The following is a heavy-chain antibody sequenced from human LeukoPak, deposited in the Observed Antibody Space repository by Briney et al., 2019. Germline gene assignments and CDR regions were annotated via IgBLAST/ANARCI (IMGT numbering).Heavy chain of an antibody. J-gene: IGHJ4*02. CDR2: LYNDAFGSTT. D-gene: IGHD3-16*01. CDR1: GFTFSSYG. V-gene: IGHV3-NL1*01. Sequence: GGSLRLSCAASGFTFSSYGMHWVRQAPGKGLEWVSTLYNDAFGSTTYYADSVTGRFTISRDNSQNTLFLQMSSPTAEDTAMYYCARELGGGGLHYFDYWGRGTLVTVSS. CDR3: ARELGGGGLHYFDY.